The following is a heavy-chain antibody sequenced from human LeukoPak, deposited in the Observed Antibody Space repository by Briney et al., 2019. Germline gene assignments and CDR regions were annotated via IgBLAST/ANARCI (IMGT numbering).Heavy chain of an antibody. CDR2: ISSSSSYI. Sequence: PGGSLRLSCAASGFTFSSYSMNWVRQAPGKGLEWVSSISSSSSYIYYADSVKGRFTISRDNAKNSLYLQMNSLRAEDTAVYYCARDKGFLEWSEYYFDYWGQGTLVTVSS. CDR1: GFTFSSYS. J-gene: IGHJ4*02. CDR3: ARDKGFLEWSEYYFDY. D-gene: IGHD3-3*01. V-gene: IGHV3-21*01.